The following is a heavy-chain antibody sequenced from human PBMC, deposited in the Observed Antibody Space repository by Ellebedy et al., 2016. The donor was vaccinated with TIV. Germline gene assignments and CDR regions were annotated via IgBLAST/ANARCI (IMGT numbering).Heavy chain of an antibody. V-gene: IGHV4-59*01. Sequence: SETLSLTCTISGVSISSYYWSWIRQPPGKGLEWIGYIFNSGTTNYNPSLKSRVTISVDTSKNHFSLKLSSVTAADTAVYYCARDGFVGAYDYWGQGTLVTVSS. J-gene: IGHJ4*02. D-gene: IGHD1-26*01. CDR3: ARDGFVGAYDY. CDR2: IFNSGTT. CDR1: GVSISSYY.